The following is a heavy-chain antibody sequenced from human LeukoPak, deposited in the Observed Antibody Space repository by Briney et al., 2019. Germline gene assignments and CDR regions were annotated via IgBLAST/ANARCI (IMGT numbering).Heavy chain of an antibody. CDR1: GFTVGSNY. CDR2: ISGSGGST. CDR3: AHPTGGKEMATIHDAFDI. V-gene: IGHV3-23*01. J-gene: IGHJ3*02. D-gene: IGHD5-24*01. Sequence: EAGGSLRLSCAASGFTVGSNYMSWVRQAPGKGLEWVSAISGSGGSTYYADSVKGRFTISRDNSKNTLYLQMNSLRAEDTAVYYCAHPTGGKEMATIHDAFDIWGQGTMVTVSS.